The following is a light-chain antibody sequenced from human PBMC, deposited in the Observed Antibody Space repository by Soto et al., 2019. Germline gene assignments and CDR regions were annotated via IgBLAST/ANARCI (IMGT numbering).Light chain of an antibody. CDR1: QSVSSY. J-gene: IGKJ5*01. V-gene: IGKV3-11*01. CDR2: DAF. Sequence: EIVLTQSPATLSLSPGERATLSCRASQSVSSYLAWYQQKPGQAPRLLISDAFNRATGIPARFSGSGSGTDFTLTISSLEPEDFEVYFCQQRSNWPITFGHGTRLEI. CDR3: QQRSNWPIT.